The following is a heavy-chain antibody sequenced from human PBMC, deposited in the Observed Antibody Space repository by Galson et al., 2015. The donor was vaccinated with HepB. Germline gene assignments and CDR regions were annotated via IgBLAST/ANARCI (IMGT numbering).Heavy chain of an antibody. J-gene: IGHJ2*01. CDR2: INPNSGGT. CDR1: GYTFTGYY. D-gene: IGHD2-8*01. CDR3: ARDGGDCTNGVCYNRINWYFDL. Sequence: SVKVSCKASGYTFTGYYMHWVRQAPGQGLEWMGWINPNSGGTNYAQKFQGWVTMTRDTSISTAYMELSRLRSDDTAVYYCARDGGDCTNGVCYNRINWYFDLWGRGTLVTVSS. V-gene: IGHV1-2*04.